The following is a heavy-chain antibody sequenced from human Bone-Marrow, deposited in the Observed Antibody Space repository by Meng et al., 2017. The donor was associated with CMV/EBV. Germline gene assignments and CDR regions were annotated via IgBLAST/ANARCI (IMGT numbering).Heavy chain of an antibody. J-gene: IGHJ4*02. D-gene: IGHD2-15*01. CDR3: ARGFRLLPVH. CDR2: VNDSGST. V-gene: IGHV4-34*01. CDR1: SGSFSGYY. Sequence: GSLRLSCAVYSGSFSGYYWSWIRQPPGEGLEWIGDVNDSGSTNYNPSLKSRVTISVDTSKNQFSLKVNSVTAADTAIYYCARGFRLLPVHWGQGMLVTVSS.